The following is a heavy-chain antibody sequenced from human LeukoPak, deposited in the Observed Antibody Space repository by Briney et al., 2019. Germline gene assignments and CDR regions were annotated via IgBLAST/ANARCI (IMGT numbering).Heavy chain of an antibody. CDR3: AKSESYYDSSIPGYMDV. Sequence: PGRSLRVSCAASGFTFSSYGMHWVRQAPGKGLEWVAVISYDGSNKYYADSVKGRFTISRDNSKNTLYLQMNSLRAEDTAVYYCAKSESYYDSSIPGYMDVWGKGTTVTVSS. CDR1: GFTFSSYG. CDR2: ISYDGSNK. J-gene: IGHJ6*03. V-gene: IGHV3-30*18. D-gene: IGHD3-22*01.